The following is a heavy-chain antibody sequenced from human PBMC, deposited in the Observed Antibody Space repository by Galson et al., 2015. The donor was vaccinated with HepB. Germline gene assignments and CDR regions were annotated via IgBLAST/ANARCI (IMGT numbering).Heavy chain of an antibody. CDR1: GFTFSTYS. CDR3: ARGRLVVPAATY. CDR2: ISSSSTTI. Sequence: SLRLSCAASGFTFSTYSMNWVRQAPGKGLEWVSYISSSSTTIYYADSVKGRFTISRENAKNSLYLQMNSLRAEDTAVYYCARGRLVVPAATYWGQGTLVTVSS. J-gene: IGHJ4*02. D-gene: IGHD2-2*01. V-gene: IGHV3-48*01.